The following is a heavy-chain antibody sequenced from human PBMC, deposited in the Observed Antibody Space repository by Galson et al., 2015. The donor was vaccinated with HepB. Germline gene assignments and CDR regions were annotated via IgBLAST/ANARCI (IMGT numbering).Heavy chain of an antibody. Sequence: SLRLSCAASGFTFSSYGMHWVRQAPGKGLEWVAVIWYDGSNKYYADSVKGRFTISRDNSKNTLYLQMNSLRAEDTAVYYCAGDGIYSHAWGDLDYWGQGTLVTVSS. D-gene: IGHD5-18*01. CDR2: IWYDGSNK. CDR1: GFTFSSYG. J-gene: IGHJ4*02. CDR3: AGDGIYSHAWGDLDY. V-gene: IGHV3-33*08.